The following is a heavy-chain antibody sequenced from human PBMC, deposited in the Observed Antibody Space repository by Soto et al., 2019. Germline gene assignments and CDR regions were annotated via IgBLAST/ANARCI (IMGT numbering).Heavy chain of an antibody. CDR3: TRGYGDYVRDY. CDR1: GFTFSGSA. Sequence: EVPLVESGGGLVQPGGSLKLSCAVSGFTFSGSAMHWVRQASGKGLEWVGRIRSKSNSYATAYAASVKGRFTISRDDSKNTAYLQMTSLKTADTAVYYCTRGYGDYVRDYWGQGTLVTVSS. CDR2: IRSKSNSYAT. D-gene: IGHD4-17*01. J-gene: IGHJ4*02. V-gene: IGHV3-73*01.